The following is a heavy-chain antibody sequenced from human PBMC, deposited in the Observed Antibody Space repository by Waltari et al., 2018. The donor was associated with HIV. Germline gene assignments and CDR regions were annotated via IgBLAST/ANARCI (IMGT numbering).Heavy chain of an antibody. D-gene: IGHD6-6*01. J-gene: IGHJ4*02. CDR3: ARGPIAGIAARPHVDY. Sequence: QVQLVQSGAEVKKPGASVKVSCKASGYTFTGYYMHWVRQAPGQGLEWMGWINPNSGGTNYAQKFKGRVTMTRDTYISTAYMELSRLRSDDTAVYYCARGPIAGIAARPHVDYWGQGTLVTVSS. CDR2: INPNSGGT. CDR1: GYTFTGYY. V-gene: IGHV1-2*02.